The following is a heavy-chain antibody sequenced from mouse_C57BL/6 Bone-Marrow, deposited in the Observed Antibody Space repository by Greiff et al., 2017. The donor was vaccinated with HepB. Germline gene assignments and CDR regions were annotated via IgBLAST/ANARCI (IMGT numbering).Heavy chain of an antibody. CDR3: ARQLRGAMDY. Sequence: EVKLMESGGGLVKPGGSLKLSCAASGFTFSSYTISWVRQTPEKRLEWVATISGGGGNTYYPDSVKGRFTISRDNAKNTLYLQMSSLRSEDTALYYCARQLRGAMDYWGQGTSVTVSS. D-gene: IGHD1-1*01. J-gene: IGHJ4*01. CDR2: ISGGGGNT. V-gene: IGHV5-9*01. CDR1: GFTFSSYT.